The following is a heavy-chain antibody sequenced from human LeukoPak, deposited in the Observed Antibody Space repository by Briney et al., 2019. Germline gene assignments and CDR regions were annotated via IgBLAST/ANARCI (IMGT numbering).Heavy chain of an antibody. CDR2: IYYSGST. J-gene: IGHJ4*02. Sequence: SETLSLTCTVSGGSISSSSYYWGWIRQPPGKGLEWIGSIYYSGSTNYNPSLKSRVTISVDTSKNQFSLKLSSVTAADTAVYYCARVEDSSGWYYGYWGQGTLVTVSS. V-gene: IGHV4-39*07. D-gene: IGHD6-19*01. CDR3: ARVEDSSGWYYGY. CDR1: GGSISSSSYY.